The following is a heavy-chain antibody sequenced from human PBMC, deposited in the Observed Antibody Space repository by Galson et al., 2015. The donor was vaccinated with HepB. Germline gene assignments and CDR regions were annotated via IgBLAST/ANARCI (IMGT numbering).Heavy chain of an antibody. V-gene: IGHV3-23*01. Sequence: SLRLSCAASGFTFSSYAMSWVRQAPGKGLEWVSLISGSGGSTHYADSVKGRFTISRDNSKNTLYLQMNSLRAEDTAVYYCAKDKKSAADLGAFDIWGQGTMVTVSS. J-gene: IGHJ3*02. CDR2: ISGSGGST. CDR3: AKDKKSAADLGAFDI. D-gene: IGHD3-16*01. CDR1: GFTFSSYA.